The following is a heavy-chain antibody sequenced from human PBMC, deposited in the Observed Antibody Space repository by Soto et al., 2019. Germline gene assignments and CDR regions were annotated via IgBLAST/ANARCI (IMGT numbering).Heavy chain of an antibody. J-gene: IGHJ6*02. CDR2: IIPVLGTP. V-gene: IGHV1-69*11. CDR3: ASSAGLDHLLNYYGLNV. Sequence: QVPLVQSSAEVNKPGSSVKVSCKASGGTFTSTAFSWVRQAPGQGLEWMGGIIPVLGTPNYAQKFQARVTITADAPTTTVHMELSSLRSDDTAVYYCASSAGLDHLLNYYGLNVWGQGTTVTVSS. CDR1: GGTFTSTA. D-gene: IGHD6-13*01.